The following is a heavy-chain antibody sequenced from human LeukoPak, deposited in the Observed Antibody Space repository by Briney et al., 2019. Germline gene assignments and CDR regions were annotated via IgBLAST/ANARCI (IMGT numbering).Heavy chain of an antibody. Sequence: GGSLRLSCAASGFTFSSRAMSWVRQAPGKGLEWVSGISGSGGGTYYADSVKGRFTISRDNSKNTLYLQMNSLRAEDTAVYYCAKHYGSALRYFDYWGQGTLVTVSS. CDR2: ISGSGGGT. CDR3: AKHYGSALRYFDY. J-gene: IGHJ4*02. D-gene: IGHD3-10*01. V-gene: IGHV3-23*01. CDR1: GFTFSSRA.